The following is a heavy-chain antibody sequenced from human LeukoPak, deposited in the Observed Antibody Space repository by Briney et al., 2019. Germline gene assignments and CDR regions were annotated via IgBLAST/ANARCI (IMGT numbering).Heavy chain of an antibody. V-gene: IGHV1-2*02. D-gene: IGHD4-23*01. Sequence: GASVTVSCMASGYTFTGYYMNWVRPAPGQGVEWMGWINPNSGGTNYAQKFQGRVTMTRKTSISTAYMELSRLSSDDTAVYYCARVGPTVVTEHYYYGMDVWGQGTTVTVSS. CDR2: INPNSGGT. J-gene: IGHJ6*02. CDR1: GYTFTGYY. CDR3: ARVGPTVVTEHYYYGMDV.